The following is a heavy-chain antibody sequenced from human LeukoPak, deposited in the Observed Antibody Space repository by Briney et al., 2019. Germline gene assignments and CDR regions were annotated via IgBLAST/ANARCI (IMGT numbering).Heavy chain of an antibody. V-gene: IGHV4-31*03. CDR3: AKETGGNTVVGNLDN. Sequence: SQTLSLTCTVSGGSISSGGYYWSWIRQHPGKGLEWIGYIYYSGSTYYNPSLKSRVTISVDTSKNQFSLKLSSVTAADTAVYYCAKETGGNTVVGNLDNWGKGTLVTVSS. CDR1: GGSISSGGYY. D-gene: IGHD4-23*01. CDR2: IYYSGST. J-gene: IGHJ4*02.